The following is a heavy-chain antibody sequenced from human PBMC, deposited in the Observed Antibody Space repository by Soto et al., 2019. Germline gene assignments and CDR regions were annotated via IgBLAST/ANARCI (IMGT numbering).Heavy chain of an antibody. CDR2: ISYDGSNK. CDR3: AKDHYFEDIVVVPAATGHYYYYGMDV. D-gene: IGHD2-2*01. Sequence: GGSLRLSCAASGFTFSSYGMHWVRQAPGKGLEWVAVISYDGSNKYYADSVKGRFTISRDNSKNTLYLQMNSLRAEDTAVYYCAKDHYFEDIVVVPAATGHYYYYGMDVWGQGTTVTVSS. V-gene: IGHV3-30*18. CDR1: GFTFSSYG. J-gene: IGHJ6*02.